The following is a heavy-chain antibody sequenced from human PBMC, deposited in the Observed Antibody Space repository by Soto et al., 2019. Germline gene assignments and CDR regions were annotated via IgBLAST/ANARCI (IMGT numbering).Heavy chain of an antibody. J-gene: IGHJ4*02. Sequence: GGSLRLSCAVSGFTFSSHWMHWVRQAPGKGLMWVSRINSDGSTTNYADSVKGRFTISRDNAKKTLYLQMNSLRVDDTAVYYCARDSSPYYDFWSGFYPYFDYWGQGALVTVSS. CDR3: ARDSSPYYDFWSGFYPYFDY. D-gene: IGHD3-3*01. V-gene: IGHV3-74*01. CDR2: INSDGSTT. CDR1: GFTFSSHW.